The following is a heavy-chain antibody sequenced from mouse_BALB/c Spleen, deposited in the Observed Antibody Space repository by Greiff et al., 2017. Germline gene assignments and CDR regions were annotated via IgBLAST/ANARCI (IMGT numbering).Heavy chain of an antibody. J-gene: IGHJ3*01. CDR3: ARQGYYYGSSQFAY. CDR1: GFTFSSYT. CDR2: ISNGGGST. V-gene: IGHV5-12-2*01. Sequence: EVKLMESGGGLVQPGGSLKLSCAASGFTFSSYTMSWVRQTPEKRLEWVAYISNGGGSTYYPDTVKGRFTISRDNAKNTLYLQMSSLKSEDTAMYYCARQGYYYGSSQFAYWGQGTLVTVSA. D-gene: IGHD1-1*01.